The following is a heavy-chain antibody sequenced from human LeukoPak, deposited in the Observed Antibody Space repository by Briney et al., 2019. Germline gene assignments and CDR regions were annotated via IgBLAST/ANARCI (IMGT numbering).Heavy chain of an antibody. CDR3: ARDGPLRYCSGGSCYARSNIYY. V-gene: IGHV3-66*01. J-gene: IGHJ4*02. D-gene: IGHD2-15*01. CDR1: GFTVSSNY. Sequence: GGSPRLSCAASGFTVSSNYMSWVRQAPGKGLEWVSVIYSGGTTFYADSVKGRFTISRDNSKNTLYLQMNSLRAEDTAVYYCARDGPLRYCSGGSCYARSNIYYWGQGTLVTVSS. CDR2: IYSGGTT.